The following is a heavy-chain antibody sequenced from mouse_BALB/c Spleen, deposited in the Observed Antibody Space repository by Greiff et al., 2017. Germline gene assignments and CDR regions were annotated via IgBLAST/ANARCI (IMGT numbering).Heavy chain of an antibody. Sequence: EVKLQESGAELVRSGASVKLSCTASGFNIKDYYMHWVKQRPEQGLEWIGWIDPENGDTEYAPKFQGKATMTADTSSNTAYLQLSSLTSEDTAVYYCNARGAMDYWGQGTSVTVSS. CDR2: IDPENGDT. V-gene: IGHV14-4*02. J-gene: IGHJ4*01. CDR1: GFNIKDYY. CDR3: NARGAMDY.